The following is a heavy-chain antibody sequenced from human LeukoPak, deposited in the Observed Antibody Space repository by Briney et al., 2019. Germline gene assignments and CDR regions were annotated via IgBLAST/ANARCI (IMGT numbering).Heavy chain of an antibody. CDR3: ARVRGWNDFDY. CDR1: GGSISSYY. D-gene: IGHD1-1*01. CDR2: IYYSGST. V-gene: IGHV4-59*01. Sequence: SETLSLTCTVSGGSISSYYWSWIRQPPGKGLEWIGYIYYSGSTYYNPSLKSRVTISIDTSKNQFSLRLSSVTAADTAVYYCARVRGWNDFDYWGQGTLVTVSS. J-gene: IGHJ4*02.